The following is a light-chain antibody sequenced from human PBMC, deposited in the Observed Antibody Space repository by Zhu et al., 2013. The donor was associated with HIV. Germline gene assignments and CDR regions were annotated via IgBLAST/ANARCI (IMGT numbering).Light chain of an antibody. CDR1: GSNIGSGYR. J-gene: IGLJ2*01. CDR2: ENT. Sequence: QSVLTQPSSVSGAPGQRVTISCTGSGSNIGSGYRVHWYQHLPGTAPKLLIYENTNRPSGVPDRFSASKSGTSASLAITGLQPEDEADYYCQSFDSGLIHVVFGGGTRLTVL. V-gene: IGLV1-40*01. CDR3: QSFDSGLIHVV.